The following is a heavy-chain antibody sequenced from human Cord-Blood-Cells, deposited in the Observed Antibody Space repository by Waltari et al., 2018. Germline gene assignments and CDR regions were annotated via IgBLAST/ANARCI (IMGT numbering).Heavy chain of an antibody. CDR3: ASDRAGSSWFDY. Sequence: QVQLQESGPGLVKPSETLSLTCAVSGYSISSGYYWGWIRQPPGKGLEWIGSFYHSGSTYYNPSLRSRVTISVDTSKNQFSLKLSSVTAADTAVYYCASDRAGSSWFDYWGQGTLVTVSS. D-gene: IGHD6-13*01. J-gene: IGHJ4*02. V-gene: IGHV4-38-2*01. CDR1: GYSISSGYY. CDR2: FYHSGST.